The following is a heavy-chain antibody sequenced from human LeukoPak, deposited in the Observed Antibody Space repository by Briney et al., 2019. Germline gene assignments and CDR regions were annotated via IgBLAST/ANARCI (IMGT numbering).Heavy chain of an antibody. CDR2: IKQDGSEK. CDR1: GFTFSRCW. Sequence: QPGPSPRLSFAASGFTFSRCWISGVRQAPGKGLEWVANIKQDGSEKYYVDSVKGRFTISRDNAKNSLYLQMNSLRAEDTAVYYCARKTYDFWSGYYAYYYYYYMDVWGKGTTVTVSS. D-gene: IGHD3-3*01. V-gene: IGHV3-7*01. J-gene: IGHJ6*03. CDR3: ARKTYDFWSGYYAYYYYYYMDV.